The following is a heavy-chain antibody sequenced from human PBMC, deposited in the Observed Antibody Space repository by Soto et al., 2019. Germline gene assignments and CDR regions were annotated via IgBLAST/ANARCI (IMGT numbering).Heavy chain of an antibody. J-gene: IGHJ5*02. CDR3: ARDIGRSHYIYFNP. CDR2: IYARGST. CDR1: GGSISSGGYS. Sequence: QLQLQESGSGLVKTSQTLSLTCAVSGGSISSGGYSWRWIRQPPGRGLEWIGYIYARGSTYYNPSLRSRVTISIDRSKNQFSLMLASVTAADTAVYFCARDIGRSHYIYFNPWGQGTLVTVSS. V-gene: IGHV4-30-2*01. D-gene: IGHD4-4*01.